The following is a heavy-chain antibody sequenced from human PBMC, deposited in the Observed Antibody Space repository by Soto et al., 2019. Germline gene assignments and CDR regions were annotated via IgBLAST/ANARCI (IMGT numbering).Heavy chain of an antibody. D-gene: IGHD3-9*01. V-gene: IGHV3-15*01. CDR1: GFTFSNAW. CDR2: IKSKTDGGTT. Sequence: GALRLSCAASGFTFSNAWMSWVRQAPGKGLEWVGRIKSKTDGGTTDYAAPVKGRFTISRDDSKNTLYLQMNSLKTEDTAVYYCTTDLLIPLVGRTDYWGQGTLVTVSS. J-gene: IGHJ4*02. CDR3: TTDLLIPLVGRTDY.